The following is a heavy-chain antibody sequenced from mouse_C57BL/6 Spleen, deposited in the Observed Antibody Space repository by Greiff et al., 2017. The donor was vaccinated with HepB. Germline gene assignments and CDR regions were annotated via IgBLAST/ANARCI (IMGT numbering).Heavy chain of an antibody. J-gene: IGHJ3*01. V-gene: IGHV1-9*01. Sequence: VQLQQSGAELMKPGASVKLSCKATGYTFTGYWIEWVKQRPGHGLEWIGEILPGSGSTNYNEKFKGKATFNADTSSNTAYMQLSSLTTEDSAIYYCARLGSTMITKAWFAYWGQGTLVTVSA. CDR1: GYTFTGYW. CDR2: ILPGSGST. D-gene: IGHD2-4*01. CDR3: ARLGSTMITKAWFAY.